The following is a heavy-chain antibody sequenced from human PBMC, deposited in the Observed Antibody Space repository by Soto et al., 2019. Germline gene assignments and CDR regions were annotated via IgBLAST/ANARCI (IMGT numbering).Heavy chain of an antibody. CDR1: GGSFSGYY. J-gene: IGHJ4*02. Sequence: SETLSLTCAVYGGSFSGYYWSWIRQPPGKGLEWIGEINHSGSTNYNPSLKSRVTISVDTSKNQFSLKLSSVTAADTAVYYCARGFRVFYDFWSGYYAYYYFDYWGQGTLVTVSS. V-gene: IGHV4-34*01. D-gene: IGHD3-3*01. CDR3: ARGFRVFYDFWSGYYAYYYFDY. CDR2: INHSGST.